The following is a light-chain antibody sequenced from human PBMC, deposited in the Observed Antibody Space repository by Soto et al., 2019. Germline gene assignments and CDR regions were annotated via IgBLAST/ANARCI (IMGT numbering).Light chain of an antibody. V-gene: IGLV2-14*01. J-gene: IGLJ3*02. CDR3: SSYTSSTTQV. Sequence: QSALTQPASVSGSPGQSITISCTGTSSDVDNYNYVSWYQHHPGKAPKLIIYEVSNRPSGVSNRFSGSKSGNTASLTISGLQPEDEADYYCSSYTSSTTQVFGGGTKVTVL. CDR2: EVS. CDR1: SSDVDNYNY.